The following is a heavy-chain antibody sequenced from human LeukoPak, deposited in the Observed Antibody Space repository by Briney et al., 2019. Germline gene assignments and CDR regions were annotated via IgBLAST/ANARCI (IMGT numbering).Heavy chain of an antibody. V-gene: IGHV4-38-2*02. D-gene: IGHD6-13*01. CDR3: ARASSSWQHQSFGP. J-gene: IGHJ5*02. Sequence: SETLSLTCTVSGYSISSGYYWGWIRQPPGKGLEWIGSIYHSGSTYYNPSLKSRVTISVDTSKNQFSLKLSSVTAADTAVYYWARASSSWQHQSFGPWGQGTLVTVSP. CDR1: GYSISSGYY. CDR2: IYHSGST.